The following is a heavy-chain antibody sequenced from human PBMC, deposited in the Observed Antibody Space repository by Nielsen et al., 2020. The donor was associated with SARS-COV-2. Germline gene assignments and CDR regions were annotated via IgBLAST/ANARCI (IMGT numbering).Heavy chain of an antibody. CDR3: ATPTIFGVVPI. CDR2: IYSGGST. V-gene: IGHV3-66*01. D-gene: IGHD3-3*01. Sequence: GESLKISCAASGFSFNSYWMSWVRQAPGKGLEWVSVIYSGGSTYYADSVKDRFTISRDNSKNTLYLQMNSLRAEDTAVYYCATPTIFGVVPIWGQGTMVTVSS. CDR1: GFSFNSYW. J-gene: IGHJ3*02.